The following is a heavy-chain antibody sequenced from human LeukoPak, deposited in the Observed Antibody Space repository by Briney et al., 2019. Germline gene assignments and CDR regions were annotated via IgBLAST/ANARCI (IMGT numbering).Heavy chain of an antibody. Sequence: PSETLSLTCTVSGGSISSSSYYWGWIRQPPGKGLEWFASIYYSGSTYYNPSLKSRVTISVDTSKNQFSLKLSSVTAADTAVYYCARRLTLFVFDYWGQGTLVTVSS. CDR1: GGSISSSSYY. D-gene: IGHD3-3*01. CDR3: ARRLTLFVFDY. J-gene: IGHJ4*02. V-gene: IGHV4-39*01. CDR2: IYYSGST.